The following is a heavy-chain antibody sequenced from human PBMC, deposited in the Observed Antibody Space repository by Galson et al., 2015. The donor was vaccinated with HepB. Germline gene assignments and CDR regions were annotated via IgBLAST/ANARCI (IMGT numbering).Heavy chain of an antibody. CDR2: INPNSGGT. Sequence: SVKVSCKASGYTFTGYYMYWVRQAPGQGLEWMGWINPNSGGTNYAQKFQGRVTMTRDTSISTAYMELSRLRSDDTAVYYCARDLGYGSKTFITSYYMDVWGKGTTVTVSS. D-gene: IGHD3-10*01. V-gene: IGHV1-2*02. J-gene: IGHJ6*03. CDR3: ARDLGYGSKTFITSYYMDV. CDR1: GYTFTGYY.